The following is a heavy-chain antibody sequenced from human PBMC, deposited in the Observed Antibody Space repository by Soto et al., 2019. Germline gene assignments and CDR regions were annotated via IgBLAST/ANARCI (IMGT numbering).Heavy chain of an antibody. D-gene: IGHD3-3*01. Sequence: GGSLRLSCAASGFTFSSYWMSWVRQAPGKGLEWVANIKQDGSEKYYVDSVKGRFTISRDNAKNSLYLQMNSLRAEDTAVYYCARDRVLRFLEWLPYYGMDVWGQGT. J-gene: IGHJ6*02. CDR2: IKQDGSEK. V-gene: IGHV3-7*01. CDR1: GFTFSSYW. CDR3: ARDRVLRFLEWLPYYGMDV.